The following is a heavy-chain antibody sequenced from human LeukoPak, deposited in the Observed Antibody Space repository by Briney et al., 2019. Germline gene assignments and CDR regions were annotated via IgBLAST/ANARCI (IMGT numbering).Heavy chain of an antibody. V-gene: IGHV3-23*01. J-gene: IGHJ4*02. CDR1: GFSFSSYD. CDR2: ISDSGGNT. Sequence: SGGSLRLSCEASGFSFSSYDMSWVRQAPGKGLEWVSVISDSGGNTYYADSVKGRFTISRDNSKNTLYLQMNSLRAEDTAVYFCAKEIHDGSGSYSYFEHWGQGTLVTVSS. D-gene: IGHD3-22*01. CDR3: AKEIHDGSGSYSYFEH.